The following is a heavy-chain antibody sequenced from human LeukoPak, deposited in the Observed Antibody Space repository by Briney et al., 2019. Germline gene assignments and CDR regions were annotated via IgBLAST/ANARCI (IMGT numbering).Heavy chain of an antibody. CDR3: AREGRIAVAGEVGYYFDY. Sequence: SETLSLTCAVSGGSISSGGYSWSWIRQPPGKGLEWIGSIYYSGSTYYNPSLKSRVTISVDTSKNQFSLKLSSVTAADTAVYYCAREGRIAVAGEVGYYFDYWGQGTLVTVSS. CDR2: IYYSGST. J-gene: IGHJ4*02. D-gene: IGHD6-19*01. CDR1: GGSISSGGYS. V-gene: IGHV4-30-2*03.